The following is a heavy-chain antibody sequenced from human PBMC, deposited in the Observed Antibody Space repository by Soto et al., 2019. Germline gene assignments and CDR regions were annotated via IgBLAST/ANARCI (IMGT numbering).Heavy chain of an antibody. Sequence: SETLSLTCAVYGGSFSGYYWSWIRQPPGKGLEWIGEINHSGSTNYNPSLKSRVTISVDTSKNQFSLKLSSVTAADTAVYYCARGRISSIRGANYWGQEPWSPSPQ. CDR1: GGSFSGYY. J-gene: IGHJ4*01. D-gene: IGHD3-10*01. CDR3: ARGRISSIRGANY. V-gene: IGHV4-34*01. CDR2: INHSGST.